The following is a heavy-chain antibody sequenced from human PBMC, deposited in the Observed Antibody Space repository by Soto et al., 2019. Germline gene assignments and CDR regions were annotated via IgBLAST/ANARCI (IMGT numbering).Heavy chain of an antibody. CDR2: IYYSGST. CDR3: ARDGAWDFWSGYQTGYYGRDG. Sequence: RWETLSPTWTVSVGSIIRYDCSWTRKTHGKGLDWIGYIYYSGSTNYNPSLKSRVTISVDTSKNQFSLKLSSVTAADTAVYYCARDGAWDFWSGYQTGYYGRDGWGQGTTVTVSS. J-gene: IGHJ6*02. CDR1: VGSIIRYD. D-gene: IGHD3-3*01. V-gene: IGHV4-59*01.